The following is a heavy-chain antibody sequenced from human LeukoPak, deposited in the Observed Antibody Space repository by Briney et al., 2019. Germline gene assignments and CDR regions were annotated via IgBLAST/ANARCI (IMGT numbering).Heavy chain of an antibody. CDR2: ISSSSSYI. J-gene: IGHJ3*02. CDR3: ARDRGGTRIAAADAFDI. D-gene: IGHD6-13*01. V-gene: IGHV3-21*01. Sequence: GGSLRLSCAASGFTFSSHSMNWVRQAPGKGLEWVSSISSSSSYIYYADSVKGRFTISRDNAKNSLYLQMNSLRAEDTAVYYCARDRGGTRIAAADAFDIWGQGTMVTVSS. CDR1: GFTFSSHS.